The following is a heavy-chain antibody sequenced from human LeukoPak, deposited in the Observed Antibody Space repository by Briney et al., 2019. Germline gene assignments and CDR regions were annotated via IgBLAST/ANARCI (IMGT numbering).Heavy chain of an antibody. J-gene: IGHJ3*02. CDR3: ARRGPTNSLVWSGTQNHAFDI. D-gene: IGHD3-3*01. CDR1: GGSFSGYY. Sequence: PSETLSLTCAVYGGSFSGYYWSWIRQPPGKGLEWIGYIYYSGSTNYNPSLKSRVTISVDTSKNQFSLKLSSVTAADTAVYYCARRGPTNSLVWSGTQNHAFDIWGQGTMVTVSS. V-gene: IGHV4-59*08. CDR2: IYYSGST.